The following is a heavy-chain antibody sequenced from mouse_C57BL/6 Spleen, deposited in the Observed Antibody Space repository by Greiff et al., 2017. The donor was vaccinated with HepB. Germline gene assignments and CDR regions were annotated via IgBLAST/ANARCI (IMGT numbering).Heavy chain of an antibody. Sequence: QVQLKQSGPELVKPGASVKISCKASGYAFSSSWMNWVKQRPGKGLEWIGRIYPGDGDTNYNGKFKGKATLTADKSSSTAYMQLSSLTSEDSAVYFCARKKSDLDFDYWGQGTTLTVSS. V-gene: IGHV1-82*01. CDR3: ARKKSDLDFDY. J-gene: IGHJ2*01. CDR1: GYAFSSSW. CDR2: IYPGDGDT.